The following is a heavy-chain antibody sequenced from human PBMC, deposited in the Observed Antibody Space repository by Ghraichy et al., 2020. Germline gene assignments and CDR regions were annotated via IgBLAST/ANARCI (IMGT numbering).Heavy chain of an antibody. CDR2: INPSGGST. J-gene: IGHJ6*02. D-gene: IGHD3-10*01. Sequence: ASVKVSCKASGYTFTSYYMHWVRQAPGQGLEWMGIINPSGGSTSYAQKFQGRVTMTRDTSTSTVYMELSSLRSEDTAVYYCARRGVRGTVSYYYGMDVWGQGTTVTVSS. CDR3: ARRGVRGTVSYYYGMDV. CDR1: GYTFTSYY. V-gene: IGHV1-46*01.